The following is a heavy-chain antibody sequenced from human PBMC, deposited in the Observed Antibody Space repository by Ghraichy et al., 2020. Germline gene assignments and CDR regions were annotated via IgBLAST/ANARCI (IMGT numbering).Heavy chain of an antibody. V-gene: IGHV1-24*01. J-gene: IGHJ2*01. D-gene: IGHD2-2*01. CDR3: ANAHFPLYGPAFWYFDL. Sequence: ASVKVSCKVSGYTLTELSMHWVRQAPGKGLEWMGGFDPEDGETIYAQKFQGRVTMTEDTSTDTAYMELSSLRSEDTAVYYCANAHFPLYGPAFWYFDLWGRGTLVTVSS. CDR2: FDPEDGET. CDR1: GYTLTELS.